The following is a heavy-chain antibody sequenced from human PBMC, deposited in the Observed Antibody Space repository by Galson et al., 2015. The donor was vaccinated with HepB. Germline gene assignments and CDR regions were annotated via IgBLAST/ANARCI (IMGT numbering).Heavy chain of an antibody. V-gene: IGHV3-7*03. Sequence: NQDGSSKYYVDSVKGRFSISRDNAKDSVYLQLDSLRAEDTAVYYCARRISLVRGIITKPDYYYGMDVWGQGTTVTVAS. CDR2: NQDGSSK. CDR3: ARRISLVRGIITKPDYYYGMDV. D-gene: IGHD3-10*01. J-gene: IGHJ6*02.